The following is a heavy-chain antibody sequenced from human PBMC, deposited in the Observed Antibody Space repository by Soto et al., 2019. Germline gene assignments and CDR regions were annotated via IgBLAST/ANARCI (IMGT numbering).Heavy chain of an antibody. CDR1: GFTFSSYW. V-gene: IGHV3-74*01. D-gene: IGHD4-4*01. CDR2: INSDGSST. J-gene: IGHJ6*03. CDR3: ARGPPVTVYYYYYMDV. Sequence: GGSLRLSCAASGFTFSSYWMHWVRQAPGKGLVWVSRINSDGSSTSYADSVKGRFTISRDNAKNTLYLQMNSLRAEDTAVYYCARGPPVTVYYYYYMDVWGKGTTVTVSS.